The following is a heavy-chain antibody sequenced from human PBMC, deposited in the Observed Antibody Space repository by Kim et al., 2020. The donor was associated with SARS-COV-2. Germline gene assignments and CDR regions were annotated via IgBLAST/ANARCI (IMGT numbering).Heavy chain of an antibody. Sequence: GGSLRLSCAASGFTFSSYGMHWVRQAPGKGLEWVAAISYDGSNKYYADSVKGRFTISRDNSKNTLYLQMNSLRAEDTAVYYCAKVGSTRNFDYWGQGTLVTVSS. CDR1: GFTFSSYG. D-gene: IGHD2-2*01. CDR3: AKVGSTRNFDY. CDR2: ISYDGSNK. V-gene: IGHV3-30*18. J-gene: IGHJ4*02.